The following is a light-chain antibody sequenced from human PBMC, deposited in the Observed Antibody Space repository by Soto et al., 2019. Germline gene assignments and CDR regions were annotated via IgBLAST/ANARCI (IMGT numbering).Light chain of an antibody. V-gene: IGKV3-20*01. Sequence: ESVLTQSPATLSLSPGDRATLSSRTSQSVSNCFFAWYQQKPGQAPRLLIYGISTRATGIPDRFSGSGSGTDFTLTISRLEPEDFVVYFCQQYSTLPHTFGHGTKLEVK. CDR2: GIS. CDR1: QSVSNCF. J-gene: IGKJ2*01. CDR3: QQYSTLPHT.